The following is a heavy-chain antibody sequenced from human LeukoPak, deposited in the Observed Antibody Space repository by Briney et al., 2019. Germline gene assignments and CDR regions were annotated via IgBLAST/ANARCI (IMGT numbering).Heavy chain of an antibody. Sequence: ASVKVSCKPSGYTFTSYGISWVRQAPGQGLEWKGRISAYNGNTNYAQKFQGRVTMTTDTSTSTAYMELRSLRSDDTAVYYCARVPYYYDSSGGDYWGQGTLVTVSS. J-gene: IGHJ4*02. CDR2: ISAYNGNT. D-gene: IGHD3-22*01. CDR1: GYTFTSYG. V-gene: IGHV1-18*01. CDR3: ARVPYYYDSSGGDY.